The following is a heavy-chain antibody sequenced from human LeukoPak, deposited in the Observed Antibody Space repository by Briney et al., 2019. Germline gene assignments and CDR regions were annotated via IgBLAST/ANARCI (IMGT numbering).Heavy chain of an antibody. V-gene: IGHV3-30*02. CDR2: VRSDGNDK. Sequence: PGESLRLSCAASGFSIHWVRQAPGKGLEWVAFVRSDGNDKYYADSVKGRFTISRDNSKNTVYLQMNSLRDEDTAVYYCAKDSHWDFEQWGQGTLVTVSS. D-gene: IGHD3-9*01. CDR3: AKDSHWDFEQ. J-gene: IGHJ4*02. CDR1: GFS.